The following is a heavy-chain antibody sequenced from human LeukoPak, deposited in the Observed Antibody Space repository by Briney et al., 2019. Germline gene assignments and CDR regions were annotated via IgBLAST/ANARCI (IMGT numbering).Heavy chain of an antibody. J-gene: IGHJ4*02. CDR2: INHSGST. CDR3: ATYYDSSGYSQFDY. D-gene: IGHD3-22*01. CDR1: GGSFSGYY. Sequence: SETLSLTCAVYGGSFSGYYWSWIRQPPGKGLEWIGEINHSGSTNYNPSLKSRVTVSVDTSKNQFSLKLSSVTAADTAVYYCATYYDSSGYSQFDYWGQGTLVTVSS. V-gene: IGHV4-34*01.